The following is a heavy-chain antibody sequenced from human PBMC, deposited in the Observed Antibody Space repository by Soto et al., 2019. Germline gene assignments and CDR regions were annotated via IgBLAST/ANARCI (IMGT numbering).Heavy chain of an antibody. D-gene: IGHD6-13*01. CDR1: GYTFTGYY. J-gene: IGHJ6*02. CDR3: ARDKGYSSSWSPNYYYYYGMDV. Sequence: ASVKVSCKASGYTFTGYYMHWVRQAPGQGLEWMGWINPNSGGTNYAQKFQGWVTMTRDTSISTAYMELSRLRSDDTAVYYCARDKGYSSSWSPNYYYYYGMDVWGQGTTVTVSS. V-gene: IGHV1-2*04. CDR2: INPNSGGT.